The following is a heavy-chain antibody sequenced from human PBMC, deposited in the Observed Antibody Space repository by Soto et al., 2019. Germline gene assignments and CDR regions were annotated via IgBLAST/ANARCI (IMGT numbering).Heavy chain of an antibody. J-gene: IGHJ4*02. CDR2: ISGSGGST. V-gene: IGHV3-23*01. CDR3: AKDGPVRLLEWL. D-gene: IGHD3-3*01. CDR1: GFTFSSYA. Sequence: EVQLLESGGGLVKPGGSLRLSWAASGFTFSSYAMSWVRQAPGKGLEWVSAISGSGGSTYYADSVKGRFTISRDNSKNSRNLQINTLRAEDTAVYYCAKDGPVRLLEWLGGQGTMVTVSS.